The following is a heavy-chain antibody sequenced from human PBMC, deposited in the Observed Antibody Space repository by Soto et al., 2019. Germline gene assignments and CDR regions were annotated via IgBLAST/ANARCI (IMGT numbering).Heavy chain of an antibody. J-gene: IGHJ6*02. CDR2: ITTAGDT. CDR3: ARELHGGSYGMDV. CDR1: GFTFSNYD. Sequence: EVQLVESGGGLVQPGGSLRLSCAASGFTFSNYDMHWVRQVTGKGLEWVSGITTAGDTYYPGSVKGRFTISREKAKNSLYLQMNSLSAGDTAVYYCARELHGGSYGMDVWGQGTTVTASS. V-gene: IGHV3-13*01.